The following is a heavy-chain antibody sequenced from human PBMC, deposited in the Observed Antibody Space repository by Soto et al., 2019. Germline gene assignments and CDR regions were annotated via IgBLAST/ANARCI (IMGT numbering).Heavy chain of an antibody. Sequence: PSQSLSLTLSISGDSVSSSSASWNWIRQAPSRCLEWVGRTYYRANWYNDYSVYVKSRITIDPDTSKNQLSLQLTSVTPEDTAVYYCTRESMSGWSDYWGQGTLVTVSS. D-gene: IGHD6-19*01. V-gene: IGHV6-1*01. CDR1: GDSVSSSSAS. J-gene: IGHJ4*02. CDR3: TRESMSGWSDY. CDR2: TYYRANWYN.